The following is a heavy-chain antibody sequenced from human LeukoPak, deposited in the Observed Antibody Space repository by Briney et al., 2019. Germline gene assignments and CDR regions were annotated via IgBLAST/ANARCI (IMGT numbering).Heavy chain of an antibody. J-gene: IGHJ5*02. V-gene: IGHV1-69*13. D-gene: IGHD3-10*01. Sequence: ALVKVSCKASGGTFSSYAISWVRQAPGQGLEWMGGIIPIFGTANYAQKFQGRVTITADESTSTAYMELSSLRSEDTAVYYCAGTLPTYGSGSYWFDPWGQGTLVTVSS. CDR1: GGTFSSYA. CDR2: IIPIFGTA. CDR3: AGTLPTYGSGSYWFDP.